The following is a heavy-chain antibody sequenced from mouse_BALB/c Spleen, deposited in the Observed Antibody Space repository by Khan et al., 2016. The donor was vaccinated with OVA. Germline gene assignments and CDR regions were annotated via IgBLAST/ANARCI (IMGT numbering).Heavy chain of an antibody. D-gene: IGHD1-1*01. CDR2: INPSTGYT. V-gene: IGHV1-7*01. CDR1: GYTFINYW. CDR3: ARRGLRWDFDY. J-gene: IGHJ2*01. Sequence: QVQLQQSGAELAKPGASVKMSCKASGYTFINYWILWVKQRPGQGLEWIGYINPSTGYTEYNQNFKDKATLTADKSSSTAYMQPRSLTSEDSAVDYCARRGLRWDFDYWGQGTTLTVSS.